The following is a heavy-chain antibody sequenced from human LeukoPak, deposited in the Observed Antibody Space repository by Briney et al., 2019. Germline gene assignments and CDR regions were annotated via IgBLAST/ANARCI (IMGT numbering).Heavy chain of an antibody. V-gene: IGHV4-30-2*05. CDR2: IYHSGST. CDR3: ARTTIAGSNGMDV. D-gene: IGHD2-21*01. J-gene: IGHJ6*02. Sequence: SETLSLTCAVSGGSISSGGYSWSWIRQPPGKGLEWIGYIYHSGSTYYNPSLKSRVTISVDTSKNQFSLKLSSVTAADTAVYYCARTTIAGSNGMDVWGQGTTVTVSS. CDR1: GGSISSGGYS.